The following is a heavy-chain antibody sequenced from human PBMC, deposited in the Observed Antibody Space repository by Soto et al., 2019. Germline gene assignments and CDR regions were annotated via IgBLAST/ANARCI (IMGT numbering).Heavy chain of an antibody. CDR3: ARVSRYFDH. J-gene: IGHJ4*02. Sequence: SEILSLTCTVSGGSISSGCYYWSWIRQHPGKGLEWIGYIYYSGSTYYNPSLKSRVTISVDTSKNQFSLKLSSVTAADTVMYYCARVSRYFDHWGQGTLVNVSS. CDR1: GGSISSGCYY. CDR2: IYYSGST. D-gene: IGHD3-9*01. V-gene: IGHV4-31*03.